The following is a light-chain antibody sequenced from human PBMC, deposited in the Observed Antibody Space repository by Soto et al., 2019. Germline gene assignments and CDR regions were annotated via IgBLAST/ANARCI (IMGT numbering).Light chain of an antibody. Sequence: DIQMTQSPSSLSASVGDRVTIACRASQSIRSYLNWYQQKPGKAPKLLIYAASNLQSGVPSRFSGSGSGTDFTLTISSLLPEDVATYYCQQSYSTPLTFGGGTKVEI. J-gene: IGKJ4*01. CDR1: QSIRSY. V-gene: IGKV1-39*01. CDR2: AAS. CDR3: QQSYSTPLT.